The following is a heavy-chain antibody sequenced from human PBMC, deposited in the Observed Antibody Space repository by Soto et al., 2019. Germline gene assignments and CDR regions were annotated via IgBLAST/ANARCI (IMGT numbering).Heavy chain of an antibody. V-gene: IGHV2-5*02. CDR1: GFSLSTSGVG. Sequence: QITLKESGPTLVKPTQTLTLTCTFSGFSLSTSGVGVGWIRQPPGKALEWLALIYWDDDKRYSPSLKSRLTIPKDTSKSQVVLTMTNMDPVDTATYYCAHSTRTIDAFDIWGQGTMVTVSS. CDR2: IYWDDDK. CDR3: AHSTRTIDAFDI. D-gene: IGHD2-15*01. J-gene: IGHJ3*02.